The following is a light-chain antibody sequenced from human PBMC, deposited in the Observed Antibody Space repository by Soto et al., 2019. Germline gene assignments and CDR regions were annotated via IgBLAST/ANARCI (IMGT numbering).Light chain of an antibody. J-gene: IGLJ3*02. CDR3: GTWDSSLSAGV. Sequence: QSVLTQPPSVSAAPGQKVTISCSGSSSNIGKNFVFWYQQLPGTAPKLLIYDNDKRPSGIPDRLSGSKSGTSATLGITGLQTGGEANYYCGTWDSSLSAGVFGGGTKLTVL. CDR2: DND. CDR1: SSNIGKNF. V-gene: IGLV1-51*01.